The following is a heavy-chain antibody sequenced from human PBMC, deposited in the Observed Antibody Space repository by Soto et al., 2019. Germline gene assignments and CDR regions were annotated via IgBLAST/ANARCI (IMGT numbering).Heavy chain of an antibody. CDR3: ARVGATLNY. Sequence: SGGSLRLSCAGSGQFSSYAMTWVRLAPGKGLEWVSAISSSSSYIYYADSVKGRFTISRDNAKNSLYLQMNSLIAEDTSVYYCARVGATLNYWGQGTLVTVSS. J-gene: IGHJ4*02. D-gene: IGHD1-26*01. V-gene: IGHV3-21*01. CDR1: GQFSSYA. CDR2: ISSSSSYI.